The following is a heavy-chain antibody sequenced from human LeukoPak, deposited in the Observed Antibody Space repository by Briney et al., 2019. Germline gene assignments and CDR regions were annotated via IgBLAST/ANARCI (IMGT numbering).Heavy chain of an antibody. D-gene: IGHD1-7*01. V-gene: IGHV3-33*01. Sequence: HPGRSLRLSCAASGFTFRSYGMHWVRQAPGKGLEWVAVIWYDGSNKYYADSVKGRFTISRDNSKNTLYLQMNSLRAEDTAVYYCARGGYNWNYNANWFDPWGQGTLVTVSS. J-gene: IGHJ5*02. CDR2: IWYDGSNK. CDR1: GFTFRSYG. CDR3: ARGGYNWNYNANWFDP.